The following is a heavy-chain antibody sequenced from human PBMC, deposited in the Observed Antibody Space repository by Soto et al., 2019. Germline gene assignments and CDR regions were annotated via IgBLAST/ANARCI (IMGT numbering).Heavy chain of an antibody. V-gene: IGHV3-21*01. CDR1: GFTFSSYS. CDR2: ISSSSSYI. D-gene: IGHD1-7*01. J-gene: IGHJ5*02. CDR3: ARHNLELLRFDT. Sequence: GGSLRLSCAASGFTFSSYSMNWVRQAPGKGLEWVSSISSSSSYIYYADSVKGRFTISRDNAKNSLYLQMNSLRAEDTAVYYCARHNLELLRFDTWGQGTLVTVSS.